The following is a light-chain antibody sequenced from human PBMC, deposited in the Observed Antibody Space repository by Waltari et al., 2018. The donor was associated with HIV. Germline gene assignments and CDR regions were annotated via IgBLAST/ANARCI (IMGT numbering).Light chain of an antibody. J-gene: IGKJ2*01. CDR3: RQVVQTPPT. CDR1: QSLLNTNRYNY. Sequence: DIVMTQSPLSLPVSPGETASISCVSDQSLLNTNRYNYLDWYVPRPGRFPHLFVYLASSRAAGVPNRCRGGESGTNFTWSISRGEAEDVGLYFCRQVVQTPPTFGPGTALEI. V-gene: IGKV2-28*01. CDR2: LAS.